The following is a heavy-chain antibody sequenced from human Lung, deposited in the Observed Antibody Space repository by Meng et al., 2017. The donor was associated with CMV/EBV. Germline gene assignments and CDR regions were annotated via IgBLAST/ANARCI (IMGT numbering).Heavy chain of an antibody. Sequence: ASXXVSCKASGYTFTSYGISWVRQAPGQGLEWMGWISAYNGNTNYAQKLQGRVTMTTDTSTSTAYMELRSLRSDDTAVYYCARNTYYYDSSGYYTDYWGQGTLVTVSS. D-gene: IGHD3-22*01. CDR3: ARNTYYYDSSGYYTDY. V-gene: IGHV1-18*01. CDR1: GYTFTSYG. J-gene: IGHJ4*02. CDR2: ISAYNGNT.